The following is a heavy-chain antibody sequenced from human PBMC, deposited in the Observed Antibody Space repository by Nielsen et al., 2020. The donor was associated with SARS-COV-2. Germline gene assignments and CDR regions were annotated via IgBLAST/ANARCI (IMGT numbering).Heavy chain of an antibody. J-gene: IGHJ4*02. CDR2: MYSDGST. V-gene: IGHV3-53*01. D-gene: IGHD6-19*01. Sequence: GESLKISCAASGFIVSSNYMSWVRQAPGKGLEWVAVMYSDGSTNYAESVKGRITIYRDNSKNSMYLQMNSLRAEDTAVYYCAKSKGQPGYSNGGYFDYWGQGTLVTVSS. CDR1: GFIVSSNY. CDR3: AKSKGQPGYSNGGYFDY.